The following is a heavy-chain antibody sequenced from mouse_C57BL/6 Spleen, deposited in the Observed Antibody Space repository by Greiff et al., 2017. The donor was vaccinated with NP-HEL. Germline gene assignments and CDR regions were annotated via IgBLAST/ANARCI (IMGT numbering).Heavy chain of an antibody. Sequence: QVQLKESGAELVRPGASVKLSCKASGYTFTDYYINWVKQRPGQGLEWIARIYPGSGNTYYNEKFKGKATLTAEKSSSTAYMQLSSLTSEDSAVYFCARGHDYDEGWFAYWGQGTLVTVSA. D-gene: IGHD2-4*01. CDR1: GYTFTDYY. CDR3: ARGHDYDEGWFAY. J-gene: IGHJ3*01. CDR2: IYPGSGNT. V-gene: IGHV1-76*01.